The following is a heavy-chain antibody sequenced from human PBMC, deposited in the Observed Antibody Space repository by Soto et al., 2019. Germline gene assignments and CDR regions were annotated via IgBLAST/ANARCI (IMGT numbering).Heavy chain of an antibody. CDR3: ARQDYNYAYFDF. Sequence: PGESLKISCKGSGYSFTNYWIGWVRQMPGKGLEWMGIIYPGDSDTRYSPSFQGQVIISVDQSISTAYLQWSSLQAPDTAMYYCARQDYNYAYFDFWGQGTLVTVSS. CDR1: GYSFTNYW. V-gene: IGHV5-51*01. CDR2: IYPGDSDT. J-gene: IGHJ4*02. D-gene: IGHD5-18*01.